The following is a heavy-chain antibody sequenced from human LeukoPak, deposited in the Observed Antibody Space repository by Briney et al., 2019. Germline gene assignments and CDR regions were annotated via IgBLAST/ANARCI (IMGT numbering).Heavy chain of an antibody. CDR1: GFTFSTYW. Sequence: GGSLRLSCAASGFTFSTYWMHWVRQAPGKGLVWVSRINPDGTTTSYADSVKGRFTISRDNAKDTVYLQMNSLRAEDTAVYYCAREFGHNRWYFDYWGQGALVTVSS. CDR3: AREFGHNRWYFDY. CDR2: INPDGTTT. D-gene: IGHD5-24*01. V-gene: IGHV3-74*01. J-gene: IGHJ4*02.